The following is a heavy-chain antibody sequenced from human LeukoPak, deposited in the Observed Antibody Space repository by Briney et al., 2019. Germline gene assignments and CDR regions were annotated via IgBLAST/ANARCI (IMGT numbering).Heavy chain of an antibody. J-gene: IGHJ6*03. CDR2: IGGSGDKT. CDR1: GLTFSSYA. V-gene: IGHV3-23*01. CDR3: AKDTTAWWYHRAYMNV. Sequence: GGSLRLSCAASGLTFSSYAMSWVRQAPGGGLEWVSAIGGSGDKTYHAGSVKGRFTISRDNSDNRVSLQMDSLRAEDTAVYFCAKDTTAWWYHRAYMNVWGKGTTVTVS. D-gene: IGHD2-15*01.